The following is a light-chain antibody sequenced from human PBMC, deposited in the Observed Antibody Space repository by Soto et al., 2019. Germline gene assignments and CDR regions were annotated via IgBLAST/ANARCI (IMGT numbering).Light chain of an antibody. V-gene: IGKV3D-7*01. Sequence: EIVMTQSPATLSVSPGERATLSCRASQSVSSSYLAWYQQKPGQAPRLLIYGASSRATGIPDRFSGSGSGTDFTLTISSLQPEDFATYYCLQDYNYPWTFGQGTKVDIK. J-gene: IGKJ1*01. CDR1: QSVSSSY. CDR2: GAS. CDR3: LQDYNYPWT.